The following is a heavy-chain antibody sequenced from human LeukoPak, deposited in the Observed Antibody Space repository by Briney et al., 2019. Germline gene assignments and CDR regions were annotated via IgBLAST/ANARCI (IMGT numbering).Heavy chain of an antibody. CDR2: INHSGST. CDR3: ARGHASSGYFRYFDY. Sequence: SETLSLTCAVYGGSFSGYYWSWIRQPPGKGLEWIGEINHSGSTNYNLSLKSRVTISVDTSKNQFSLKLSSATAADTAVYYCARGHASSGYFRYFDYWGQGTLVTVSS. CDR1: GGSFSGYY. V-gene: IGHV4-34*01. D-gene: IGHD3-22*01. J-gene: IGHJ4*02.